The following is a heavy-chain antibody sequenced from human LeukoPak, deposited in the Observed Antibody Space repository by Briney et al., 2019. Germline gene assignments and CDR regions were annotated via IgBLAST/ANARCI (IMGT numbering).Heavy chain of an antibody. CDR1: GGSISSGGYY. D-gene: IGHD3-10*01. CDR3: ARGGAYYYGSGSPGPYYFDY. V-gene: IGHV4-31*03. CDR2: IYYSGST. J-gene: IGHJ4*02. Sequence: SETLSLTCTVSGGSISSGGYYWSWIRQHPGKGLEWIGYIYYSGSTYYNPSLKSRVTISVDTSKNQFSLKLSSVTVADTAVYYCARGGAYYYGSGSPGPYYFDYWGQGTLVTVSS.